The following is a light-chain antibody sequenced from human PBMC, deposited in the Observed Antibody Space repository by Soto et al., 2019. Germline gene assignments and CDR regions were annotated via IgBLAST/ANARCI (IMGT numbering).Light chain of an antibody. J-gene: IGKJ2*01. V-gene: IGKV1-5*03. CDR3: QQYQGFPFT. Sequence: DIQMTQSPSTLSASVGARVIITCRASQYINTWLAWYQQKPGRAPKLLIYSSSSLESGVPSRFSGSGSGSEFTLTISSLQSDEFATYYCQQYQGFPFTFGQGTKLEI. CDR2: SSS. CDR1: QYINTW.